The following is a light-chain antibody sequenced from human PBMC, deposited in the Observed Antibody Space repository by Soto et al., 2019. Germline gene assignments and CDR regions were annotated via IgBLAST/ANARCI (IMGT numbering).Light chain of an antibody. J-gene: IGKJ1*01. CDR2: GAS. CDR3: QQYNDWPPT. V-gene: IGKV3-15*01. Sequence: EIVMTQSPATLSVSPGERATLSCRASQSVSSNFAWYQQKPGQAPRLLIYGASTRATGLPTRFSGSGSGTDFTLTISSLQSEDFAVYYCQQYNDWPPTFGQGTRVEIK. CDR1: QSVSSN.